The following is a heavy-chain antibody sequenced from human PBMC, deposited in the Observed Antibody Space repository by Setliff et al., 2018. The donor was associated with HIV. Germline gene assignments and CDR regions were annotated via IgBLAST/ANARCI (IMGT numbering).Heavy chain of an antibody. J-gene: IGHJ4*02. CDR2: IYYSGST. CDR3: ARGAELLWFGELHNIPYFDY. CDR1: GDSVSSRSYY. D-gene: IGHD3-10*01. V-gene: IGHV4-61*01. Sequence: SSETLSLTCTVSGDSVSSRSYYWSWIRQPPGKGLEWIGYIYYSGSTNYNPSLKSRVTISVDTSKNQFSLKLSSVTAADTAVYYCARGAELLWFGELHNIPYFDYWGQGTLVTVSS.